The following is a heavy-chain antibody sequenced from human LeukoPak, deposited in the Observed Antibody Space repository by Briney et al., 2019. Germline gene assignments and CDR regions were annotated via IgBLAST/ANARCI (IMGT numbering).Heavy chain of an antibody. CDR2: ISSSSSYI. V-gene: IGHV3-21*01. Sequence: GGSLRLSCAASGFTFSSYSMNWVRQAPGKGLEWVSSISSSSSYIYYADSVKGRFTISRDNAKNSLYLQMSSLRAEDTAVYYCARDTLERRRAGLGDWGQGTLVTVSS. CDR1: GFTFSSYS. J-gene: IGHJ4*02. D-gene: IGHD1-1*01. CDR3: ARDTLERRRAGLGD.